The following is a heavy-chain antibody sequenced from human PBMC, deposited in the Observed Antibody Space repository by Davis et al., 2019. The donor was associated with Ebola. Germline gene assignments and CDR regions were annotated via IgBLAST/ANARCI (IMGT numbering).Heavy chain of an antibody. J-gene: IGHJ6*02. Sequence: SLKISCAASGFTFSSYSMNWVRQAPGKGLEWVSGISWNSGSIGYADSVKGRFTISRDNAKNSLYLQMNSLRAEDTALYYCAKDLAIYYGRGMDVWGQGTTVTVSS. CDR3: AKDLAIYYGRGMDV. D-gene: IGHD3-10*01. CDR1: GFTFSSYS. CDR2: ISWNSGSI. V-gene: IGHV3-9*01.